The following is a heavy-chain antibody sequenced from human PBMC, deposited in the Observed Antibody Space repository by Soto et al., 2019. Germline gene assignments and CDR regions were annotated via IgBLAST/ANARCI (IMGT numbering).Heavy chain of an antibody. D-gene: IGHD2-2*01. CDR2: ISGSGGST. V-gene: IGHV3-23*01. Sequence: GGSLRLSCAASGFTFSSYAMSWVRQAPGKGLKWVSAISGSGGSTYYADFVKGRFTISRDNSKNTLYLQMNSLRAEDTAVYYCAKDIVVVPAARFRENYYMDVWGKGTTVTVSS. J-gene: IGHJ6*03. CDR1: GFTFSSYA. CDR3: AKDIVVVPAARFRENYYMDV.